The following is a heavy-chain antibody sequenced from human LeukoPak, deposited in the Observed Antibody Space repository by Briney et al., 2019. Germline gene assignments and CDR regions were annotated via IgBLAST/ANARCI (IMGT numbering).Heavy chain of an antibody. D-gene: IGHD2-8*01. CDR3: AKGGKAVSKNEFDY. J-gene: IGHJ4*02. V-gene: IGHV3-9*01. Sequence: GGSLRLSCAASGFTFDDYAMHWVRQAPGKGLEWVSGISWNSGSIGYADSVKGRFTISRDNAKNSLYLQMNSLRAEDTALYYCAKGGKAVSKNEFDYWGQGTLVTVSS. CDR1: GFTFDDYA. CDR2: ISWNSGSI.